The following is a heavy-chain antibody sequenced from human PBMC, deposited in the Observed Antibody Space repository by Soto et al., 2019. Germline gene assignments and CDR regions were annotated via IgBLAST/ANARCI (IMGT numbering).Heavy chain of an antibody. D-gene: IGHD3-22*01. V-gene: IGHV1-18*01. CDR3: ARSSSYYDSSGYPDY. J-gene: IGHJ4*02. CDR2: ISAYNGNT. CDR1: GYTFTSYG. Sequence: ASVKVSCKASGYTFTSYGISWVRQAPGQGLEWMGWISAYNGNTNYAQKLQGRVTMTTDTSTSTAYMELRSLRSDDTAVYYCARSSSYYDSSGYPDYWGQGTLVTVSS.